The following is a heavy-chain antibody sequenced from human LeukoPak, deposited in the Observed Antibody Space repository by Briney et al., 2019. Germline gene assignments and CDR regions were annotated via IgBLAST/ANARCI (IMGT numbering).Heavy chain of an antibody. CDR1: GGSISSSSYY. V-gene: IGHV4-61*02. CDR3: ARDEGERVEGYYYYYYMDV. J-gene: IGHJ6*03. Sequence: SETLSLTCTVSGGSISSSSYYWSWIRQPAGKGLEWIGRNYTSGSTNYNPSLKSRVTMSVDTSKNQFSLKLSSVTAADTAVYYCARDEGERVEGYYYYYYMDVWGKGTTVTVSS. D-gene: IGHD1-1*01. CDR2: NYTSGST.